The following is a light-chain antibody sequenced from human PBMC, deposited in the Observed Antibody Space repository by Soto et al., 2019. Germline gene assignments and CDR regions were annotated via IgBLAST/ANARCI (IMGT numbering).Light chain of an antibody. V-gene: IGKV1-27*01. CDR1: QGINVY. CDR2: AAS. CDR3: QKYDRAPFT. Sequence: DIQMTQSPSSLSASVGDRVTISCRASQGINVYLAWYQQKPRHIPKLLIFAASTLQSGVPSRFSGSGSGTDFTLTISSLQPEDVATYFCQKYDRAPFTFGPGTKVDIK. J-gene: IGKJ3*01.